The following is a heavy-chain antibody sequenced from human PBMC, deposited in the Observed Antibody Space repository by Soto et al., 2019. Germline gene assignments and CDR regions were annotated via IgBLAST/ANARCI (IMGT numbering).Heavy chain of an antibody. CDR3: AISENLDTRGFDF. Sequence: PGGSLRLSCTGSGFRFSDYSFNWVRQAPGKGLERISYISTGRTTKFYADSVKGRFTISIDTSRNQFSLKLSSVTAADTALYYCAISENLDTRGFDFWGQGTLVTVSS. D-gene: IGHD2-2*01. CDR1: GFRFSDYS. J-gene: IGHJ4*02. CDR2: ISTGRTTK. V-gene: IGHV3-48*01.